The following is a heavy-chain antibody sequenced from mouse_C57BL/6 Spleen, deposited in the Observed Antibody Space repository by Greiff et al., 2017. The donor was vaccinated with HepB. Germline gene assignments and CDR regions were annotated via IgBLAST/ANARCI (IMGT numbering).Heavy chain of an antibody. Sequence: QVQLKESGPGILQSSQTLSLTCSFSGFSLSTSGMGVSWLRQPSGKGLEWLAHSYWDDDKRYNPSLKSRLTISKDTSRNPVFLKITSVDTADTATYYCARRGGDGYYVGYFDYWGQGTTLTVSS. CDR2: SYWDDDK. D-gene: IGHD2-3*01. V-gene: IGHV8-12*01. CDR3: ARRGGDGYYVGYFDY. J-gene: IGHJ2*01. CDR1: GFSLSTSGMG.